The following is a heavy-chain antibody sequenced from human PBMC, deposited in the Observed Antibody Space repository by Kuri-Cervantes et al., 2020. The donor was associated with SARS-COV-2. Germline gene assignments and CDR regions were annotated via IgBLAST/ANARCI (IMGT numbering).Heavy chain of an antibody. CDR3: ARPLMAGPHYFDF. D-gene: IGHD6-19*01. CDR2: INSDGSST. Sequence: GESLKISCAASGFTFSSYWMHWVRQGPGKGLVWVSRINSDGSSTSYADSVKGRFAISRDNAKNTLYLQMNSLRAEDTAVYYCARPLMAGPHYFDFWGQGTLVTVSS. V-gene: IGHV3-74*01. CDR1: GFTFSSYW. J-gene: IGHJ4*02.